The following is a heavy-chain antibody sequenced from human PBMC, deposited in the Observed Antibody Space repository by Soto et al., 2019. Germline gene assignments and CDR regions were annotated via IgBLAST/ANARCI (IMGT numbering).Heavy chain of an antibody. J-gene: IGHJ4*02. Sequence: LSLTCAVSGDSISSGYHWAWIRQPPGKGLEWIASIYHSGTTYYNPSLKSRVTISVDTSKNQFSLRLTSVTDADSAMYYCARTDSVGYYPYGGQGTLVTVSS. CDR3: ARTDSVGYYPY. CDR1: GDSISSGYH. CDR2: IYHSGTT. D-gene: IGHD3-22*01. V-gene: IGHV4-38-2*01.